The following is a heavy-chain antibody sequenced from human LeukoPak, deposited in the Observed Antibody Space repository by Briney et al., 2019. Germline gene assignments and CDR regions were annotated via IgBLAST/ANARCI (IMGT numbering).Heavy chain of an antibody. J-gene: IGHJ3*02. CDR2: INHSGST. V-gene: IGHV4-34*01. CDR1: GASFSGYY. D-gene: IGHD6-19*01. Sequence: PSETLSLTCAVYGASFSGYYWSWIRQPPGKGLEWLGEINHSGSTNYNPSLKSRVTISVDTSKNQFSLKLSSVTAADTAVYYCARTEWLVRGENAFDIWGQGTMVTVSS. CDR3: ARTEWLVRGENAFDI.